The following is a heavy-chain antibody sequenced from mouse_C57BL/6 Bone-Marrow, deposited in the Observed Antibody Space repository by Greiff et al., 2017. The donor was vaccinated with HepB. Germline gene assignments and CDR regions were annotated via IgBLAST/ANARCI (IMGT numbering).Heavy chain of an antibody. D-gene: IGHD1-1*01. J-gene: IGHJ4*01. CDR3: ARVYGSSPYAMDY. CDR2: IYPGSGST. V-gene: IGHV1-55*01. CDR1: GYTFTSYW. Sequence: VQVVESGAELVKPGASVKMSCKASGYTFTSYWITWVKQRPGQGLEWIGDIYPGSGSTNYNEKFKSKATLTVDTSSSTAYMQLSSLTSEDSAVYYCARVYGSSPYAMDYWGQGTSVTVSS.